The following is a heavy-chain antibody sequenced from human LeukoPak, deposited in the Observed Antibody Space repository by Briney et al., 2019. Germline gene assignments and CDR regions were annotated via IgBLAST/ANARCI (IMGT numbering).Heavy chain of an antibody. CDR3: ALTPDYYGSGSFDY. Sequence: GSLRLSCAASGFTFSNYWMSWVRQAPGKGLEWVADIKEDGSEKYYVDSVKGRFTISRDNAKNSLYLQMNSLRVEDPAVYYCALTPDYYGSGSFDYWGQGTLVTVSS. CDR2: IKEDGSEK. J-gene: IGHJ4*02. CDR1: GFTFSNYW. V-gene: IGHV3-7*01. D-gene: IGHD3-10*01.